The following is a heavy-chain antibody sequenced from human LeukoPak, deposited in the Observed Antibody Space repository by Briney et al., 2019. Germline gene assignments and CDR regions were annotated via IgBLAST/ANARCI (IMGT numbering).Heavy chain of an antibody. J-gene: IGHJ4*02. CDR3: AKDRYTTGRPLDY. CDR1: GFTFSNYA. V-gene: IGHV3-30*04. D-gene: IGHD3-16*02. CDR2: ISSDGGNK. Sequence: GGSLRLSCAASGFTFSNYAMHWIRQAPGKGLEWVAVISSDGGNKHYVDSVKGRFTISRDNSKNTLFLQMDSLTGDDTAVYHCAKDRYTTGRPLDYWGLGTLVTVSS.